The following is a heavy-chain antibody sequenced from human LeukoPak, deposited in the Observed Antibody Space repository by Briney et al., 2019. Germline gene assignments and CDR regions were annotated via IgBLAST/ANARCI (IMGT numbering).Heavy chain of an antibody. CDR1: GGSFSGSY. D-gene: IGHD3-16*01. V-gene: IGHV4-34*01. CDR3: VRGSTLRHYQY. Sequence: SETVSLTCAVFGGSFSGSYWNWIRRPPGKGLEWIGTIYYSGTTCYNPSLKSRVTVSVDTSKNQFSLKLSSVTAADTAVYYCVRGSTLRHYQYWGQGTLVTVSS. CDR2: IYYSGTT. J-gene: IGHJ4*02.